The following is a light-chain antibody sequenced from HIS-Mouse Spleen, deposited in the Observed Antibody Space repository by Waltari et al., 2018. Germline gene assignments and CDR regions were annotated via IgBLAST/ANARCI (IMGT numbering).Light chain of an antibody. J-gene: IGKJ1*01. CDR1: QGISSY. V-gene: IGKV1-8*01. Sequence: AIRMTQSPSSLSASTGYRVTITCRASQGISSYLAWYQQKPGKAPKLLIYAASTLQSGVPSRFSGSGSGKDFTLTISCMQSEDFATYYCQQYYSYPRTFGQGTKVEIK. CDR3: QQYYSYPRT. CDR2: AAS.